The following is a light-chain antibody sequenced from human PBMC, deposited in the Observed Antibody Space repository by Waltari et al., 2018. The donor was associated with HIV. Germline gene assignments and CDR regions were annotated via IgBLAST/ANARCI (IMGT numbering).Light chain of an antibody. CDR1: KLDNQY. V-gene: IGLV3-1*01. CDR2: QDT. J-gene: IGLJ2*01. Sequence: SYELTQPPSLSVSPGQTASIPCSGNKLDNQYVCWSHQRPGQSPVLVIYQDTKRPSDIPERFSGSSSGDTATLTISETQTVDEGDYYCQAWDSTVAVFGGGTRLTVL. CDR3: QAWDSTVAV.